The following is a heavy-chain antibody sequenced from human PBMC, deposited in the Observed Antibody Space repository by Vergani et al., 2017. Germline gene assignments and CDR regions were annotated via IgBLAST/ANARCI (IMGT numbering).Heavy chain of an antibody. CDR3: ARGIKYCSSTSCYIWWFDP. D-gene: IGHD2-2*02. CDR2: ISSSGSTI. J-gene: IGHJ5*02. Sequence: QVQLVESGGGLVKPGGSLRLSCAASGFTFSDYYMSWIRQAPGKGLEWVSYISSSGSTIYYADSVKGRFTISRDNAKNSLYLQMNSLRPVDTAVYYCARGIKYCSSTSCYIWWFDPWGQGTLVTVSS. CDR1: GFTFSDYY. V-gene: IGHV3-11*01.